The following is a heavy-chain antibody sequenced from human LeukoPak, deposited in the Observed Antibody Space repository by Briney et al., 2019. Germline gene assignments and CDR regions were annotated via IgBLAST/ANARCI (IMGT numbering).Heavy chain of an antibody. V-gene: IGHV3-21*01. CDR3: ARDHGSSSLFTH. D-gene: IGHD2-15*01. CDR2: ISSSDSYR. Sequence: GGSLRLSCAASGFTFGNYGMNWVRQAPGKGLEWVSAISSSDSYRHHADSVKGRFTISRDNAKNSLYLQMNSLRAEDTAVYYCARDHGSSSLFTHWGQGTLVTVSS. CDR1: GFTFGNYG. J-gene: IGHJ4*02.